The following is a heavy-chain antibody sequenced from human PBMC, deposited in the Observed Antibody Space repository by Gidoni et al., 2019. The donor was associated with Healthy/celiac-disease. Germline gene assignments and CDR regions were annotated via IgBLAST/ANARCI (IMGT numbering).Heavy chain of an antibody. V-gene: IGHV3-30-3*01. Sequence: QVQLVESGGGVAQPGRSLRLSCAASGFTFSSYAMHWVRQAPGKGLEWVAVISYDGSNKYYADSVKGRFTISRDNSKNTLYLQMNSLRAEDTAVYYCARDLGYYDSSGYYGPAAFDIWGQGTMVTVSS. D-gene: IGHD3-22*01. J-gene: IGHJ3*02. CDR1: GFTFSSYA. CDR2: ISYDGSNK. CDR3: ARDLGYYDSSGYYGPAAFDI.